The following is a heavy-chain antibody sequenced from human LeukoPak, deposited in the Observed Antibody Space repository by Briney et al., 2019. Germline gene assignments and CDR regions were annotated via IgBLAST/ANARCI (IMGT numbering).Heavy chain of an antibody. Sequence: ASVKVSCKASGYTFTGYYMHWVRQAPGQGLEWMGWINPNSGGTNYAQKFQGRVTMTRDTSISTAYMELSRLRSDDTAVYYCARGLTGAGWYYYYYMDVWGKGTTVTVSS. CDR2: INPNSGGT. CDR3: ARGLTGAGWYYYYYMDV. CDR1: GYTFTGYY. D-gene: IGHD6-19*01. J-gene: IGHJ6*03. V-gene: IGHV1-2*02.